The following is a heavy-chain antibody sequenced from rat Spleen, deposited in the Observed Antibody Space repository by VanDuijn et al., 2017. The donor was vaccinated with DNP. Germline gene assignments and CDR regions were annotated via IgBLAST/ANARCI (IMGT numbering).Heavy chain of an antibody. CDR3: ARWPRYFDS. Sequence: EVQLQESGSGLVKPSQSLSLTCSVTCSSITSNYWGWIRKFPGNKMEYIGHISYSGSTNYNPSLKSRVSITRATSKNHFFLHLNSVTTEDPATYYCARWPRYFDSWGPGVMVTVSS. CDR1: CSSITSNY. J-gene: IGHJ2*01. CDR2: ISYSGST. V-gene: IGHV3-1*01.